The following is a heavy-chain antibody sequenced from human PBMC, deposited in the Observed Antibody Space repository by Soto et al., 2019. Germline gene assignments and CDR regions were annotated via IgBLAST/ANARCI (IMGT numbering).Heavy chain of an antibody. V-gene: IGHV1-2*02. CDR3: ARGVGVAARPFDY. CDR1: GYTFTGYY. D-gene: IGHD6-6*01. J-gene: IGHJ4*02. CDR2: INPNSGGT. Sequence: ASVKVSCKASGYTFTGYYMHWVRQAPGQGLEWMGWINPNSGGTNYAQKFQGRVTMTRDTSISTAYMELSRLRSDDTAVYYCARGVGVAARPFDYWGQGTLVTVSS.